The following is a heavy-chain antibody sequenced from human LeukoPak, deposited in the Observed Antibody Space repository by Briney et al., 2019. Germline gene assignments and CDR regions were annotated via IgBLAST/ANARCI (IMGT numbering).Heavy chain of an antibody. D-gene: IGHD2-2*01. J-gene: IGHJ4*02. V-gene: IGHV3-21*01. CDR1: GFTFGSYS. CDR3: ARDLPRVVVPAPIPWDY. Sequence: GGSLRLSCAASGFTFGSYSTNWVRQAPGKGLEWVSSISSSSSYIYYADSVKGRFAISRDNAKNSLYLQMNSLRAEDTAVYYCARDLPRVVVPAPIPWDYWGQGTLVTVSS. CDR2: ISSSSSYI.